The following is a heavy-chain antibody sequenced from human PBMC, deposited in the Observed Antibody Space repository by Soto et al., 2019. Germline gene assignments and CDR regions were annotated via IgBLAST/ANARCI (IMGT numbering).Heavy chain of an antibody. V-gene: IGHV3-53*01. J-gene: IGHJ5*02. CDR1: PHIVGSLY. Sequence: GGSLRLSCAASPHIVGSLYVSWVRQAPGKGLKWVGFIYIGDTPHYAGSVRGLFTISRDNSKNTLYLQIDSLRVEDTAVYYCTRDLMDVVPTDDDFFDXWGQGIHVTLSX. CDR3: TRDLMDVVPTDDDFFDX. D-gene: IGHD5-12*01. CDR2: IYIGDTP.